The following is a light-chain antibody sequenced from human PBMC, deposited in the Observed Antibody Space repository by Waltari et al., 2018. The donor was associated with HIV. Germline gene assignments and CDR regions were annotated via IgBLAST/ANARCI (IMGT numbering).Light chain of an antibody. CDR1: TPNIGAGYY. CDR2: GNT. V-gene: IGLV1-40*01. J-gene: IGLJ3*02. CDR3: QSYDSSLSGSWV. Sequence: QSVLTQPPSVSGAPGQRVSISCTGSTPNIGAGYYSNWYHQVPGTAPKLLIFGNTNRPSGFPDRISGSKSGTSASLAISGLRAEDEAYYYCQSYDSSLSGSWVFGGGTKLTVL.